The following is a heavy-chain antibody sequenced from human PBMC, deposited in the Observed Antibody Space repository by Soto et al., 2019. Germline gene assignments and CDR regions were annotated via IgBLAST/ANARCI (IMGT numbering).Heavy chain of an antibody. J-gene: IGHJ4*02. CDR2: IYSTGTT. CDR3: AKDGRGSGSHYNSFGY. Sequence: EVQLMESGGGLIQPGGSLKLSCAASGFTVGNNYMSWVRQAPGKGLDWVSLIYSTGTTKYADSVKGRFTVSRDNAKNTLYLQMNSLRAEDTAVYYCAKDGRGSGSHYNSFGYWGQGTLVTVSS. CDR1: GFTVGNNY. D-gene: IGHD3-10*01. V-gene: IGHV3-53*01.